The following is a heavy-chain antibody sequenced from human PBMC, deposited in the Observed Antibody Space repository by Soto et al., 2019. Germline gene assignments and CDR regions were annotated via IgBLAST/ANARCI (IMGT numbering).Heavy chain of an antibody. CDR3: ARDGRCGGGTCYSSGWFDP. CDR2: MSHDGSNK. Sequence: QVQLVDSGGGVVQPGGSLRLSCTTSGFLFNTYAMHWVRQAPGKGLEWVAVMSHDGSNKYYAESVKGRFTISRDNSKNTLYLQMNTLRTEDTAVYYCARDGRCGGGTCYSSGWFDPWGQGTLVTVSS. J-gene: IGHJ5*02. D-gene: IGHD2-15*01. V-gene: IGHV3-30*04. CDR1: GFLFNTYA.